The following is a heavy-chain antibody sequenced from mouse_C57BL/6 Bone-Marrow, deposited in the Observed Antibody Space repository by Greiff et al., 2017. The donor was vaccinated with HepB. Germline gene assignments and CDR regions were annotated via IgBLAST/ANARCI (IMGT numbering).Heavy chain of an antibody. D-gene: IGHD1-1*01. V-gene: IGHV5-12*01. CDR3: ARRGLRRYFDV. CDR1: GFTFSDYY. J-gene: IGHJ1*03. Sequence: EVMLVESGGGLVQPGGSLKLSCAASGFTFSDYYMYWVRQTPEKRLEWVAYISNGGGSTYYPDTVKGRFTISRDNAKNTLYLQMSRLKSEDTAMYYCARRGLRRYFDVWGTGTTVTVSS. CDR2: ISNGGGST.